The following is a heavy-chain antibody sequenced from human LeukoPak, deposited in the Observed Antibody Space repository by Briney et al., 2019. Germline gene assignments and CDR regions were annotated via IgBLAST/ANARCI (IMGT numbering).Heavy chain of an antibody. CDR3: ARAYGSGLGY. CDR1: GGSISSYY. CDR2: IYYSGST. D-gene: IGHD3-10*01. V-gene: IGHV4-59*01. Sequence: MSSETLSLTCTVSGGSISSYYWSWIRQPPGKGLEWIGYIYYSGSTNYNPSLKSRVTISVDTSKNQFSLKLSSVTAADTAVYYCARAYGSGLGYWGQGTLVTVSS. J-gene: IGHJ4*02.